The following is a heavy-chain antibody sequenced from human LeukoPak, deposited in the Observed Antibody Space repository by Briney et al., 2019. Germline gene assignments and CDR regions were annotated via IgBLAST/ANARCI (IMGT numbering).Heavy chain of an antibody. CDR1: GFTFDDYG. J-gene: IGHJ1*01. V-gene: IGHV3-20*04. Sequence: GGSLRLSCAASGFTFDDYGMSWVRQAPGKGLEWVSGINWNGGSTGYADSVKGRFTISRDNAKNSLYLQMNSLRTEDTALYYCARDNYGDYVSYFQHWGQGTLVTVSS. CDR3: ARDNYGDYVSYFQH. D-gene: IGHD4-17*01. CDR2: INWNGGST.